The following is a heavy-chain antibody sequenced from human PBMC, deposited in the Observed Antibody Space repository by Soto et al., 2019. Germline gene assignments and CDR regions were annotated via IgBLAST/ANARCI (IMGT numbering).Heavy chain of an antibody. CDR1: GGSISSSSYY. CDR3: ARLTLTGDAFDY. CDR2: IYYSGST. D-gene: IGHD7-27*01. V-gene: IGHV4-39*01. Sequence: SETLSLTCTVSGGSISSSSYYWGWIRQPPGKGLEWIGSIYYSGSTYYNPSLKSRVTISLDTSKNQFSLKLISVTAADTAVYYCARLTLTGDAFDYWGQGTLVTVSS. J-gene: IGHJ4*02.